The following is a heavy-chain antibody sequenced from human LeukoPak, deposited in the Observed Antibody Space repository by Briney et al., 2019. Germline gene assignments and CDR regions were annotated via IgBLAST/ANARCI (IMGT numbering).Heavy chain of an antibody. CDR2: IYYSGST. CDR1: GGSISSGGYY. D-gene: IGHD4-11*01. V-gene: IGHV4-31*03. J-gene: IGHJ6*03. Sequence: PSETLSLTCTVSGGSISSGGYYWSWIRHHPGKGLEWIGYIYYSGSTFYNPSLKSRVTMSVDTSKNQFSLKLSSVTAADTAVYYCARAPKGMTTVRYYYYYYMDVWGKGTTVTVSS. CDR3: ARAPKGMTTVRYYYYYYMDV.